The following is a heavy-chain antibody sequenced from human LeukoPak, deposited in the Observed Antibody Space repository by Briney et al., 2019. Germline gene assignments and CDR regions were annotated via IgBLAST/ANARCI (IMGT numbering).Heavy chain of an antibody. CDR2: IYYSGST. Sequence: SETLSLTCTVSGGSISTTGYYWAWIRQPPGKGLEWIASIYYSGSTYYNSSLKSRVTISVDTSRNQFSLKLSSVTAADTAVYYCARISGGKQWLYAFDIWGQGTMVTVSS. CDR3: ARISGGKQWLYAFDI. D-gene: IGHD6-19*01. V-gene: IGHV4-39*07. CDR1: GGSISTTGYY. J-gene: IGHJ3*02.